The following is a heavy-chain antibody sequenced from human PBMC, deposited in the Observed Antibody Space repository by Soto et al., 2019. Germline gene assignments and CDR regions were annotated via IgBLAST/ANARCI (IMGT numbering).Heavy chain of an antibody. V-gene: IGHV1-69*13. CDR1: GGTFNTYA. J-gene: IGHJ4*02. Sequence: RASVKVSCKTYGGTFNTYALTWVRQAPGQGLEWIGGIIPMFGIKNVAQRFQGRVTLNADDSMTTAYMEMTSLRSDDTAVYYCAKEEGDHWRQVNLVIFSS. CDR3: AKEEGDH. CDR2: IIPMFGIK.